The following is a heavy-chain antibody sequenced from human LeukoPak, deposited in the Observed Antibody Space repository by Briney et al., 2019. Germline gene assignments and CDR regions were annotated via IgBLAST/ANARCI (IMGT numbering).Heavy chain of an antibody. D-gene: IGHD6-13*01. Sequence: GGSLRLSCAASGFTFSTYAMTWVRQAPGKGLEWVSGSADNTYHADSVKGRFTISRDNSKNTLYLQMNSLRVEDTAVYYCAKVRNTTTWYLGDWGQGTLVTVSS. CDR2: SADNT. CDR1: GFTFSTYA. CDR3: AKVRNTTTWYLGD. J-gene: IGHJ4*02. V-gene: IGHV3-23*01.